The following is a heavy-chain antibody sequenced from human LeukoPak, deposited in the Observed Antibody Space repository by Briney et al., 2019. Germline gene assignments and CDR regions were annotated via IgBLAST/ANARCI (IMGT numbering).Heavy chain of an antibody. Sequence: PGGSLRLSCAASGFTFSSDAMSWGRQAPGKGLEWVSAISGSGGSTYYADSVKGRFTISRDNSKNTLYLQMNSLRAEDTAVYYCAKTGADFWSGYLAQFDYWGQGTLVTASS. J-gene: IGHJ4*02. CDR2: ISGSGGST. CDR3: AKTGADFWSGYLAQFDY. CDR1: GFTFSSDA. V-gene: IGHV3-23*01. D-gene: IGHD3-3*01.